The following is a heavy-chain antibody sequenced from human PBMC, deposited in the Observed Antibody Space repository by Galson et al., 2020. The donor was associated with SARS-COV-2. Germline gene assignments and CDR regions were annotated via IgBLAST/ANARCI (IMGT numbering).Heavy chain of an antibody. V-gene: IGHV3-33*08. D-gene: IGHD3-9*01. J-gene: IGHJ4*02. CDR2: IWYDGSNK. CDR1: GFSFKNYA. Sequence: GESLKISCTASGFSFKNYAMHWVRLAPGKGLAWVSVIWYDGSNKHYADSVKGRFTISRDNSKNTVYLQMNNLRAEDTAVYYCARDKGQYFDWLLSFDYWGQGTLVTVSS. CDR3: ARDKGQYFDWLLSFDY.